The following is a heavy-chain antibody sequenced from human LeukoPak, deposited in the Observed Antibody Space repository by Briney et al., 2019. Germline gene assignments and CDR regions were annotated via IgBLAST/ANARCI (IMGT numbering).Heavy chain of an antibody. CDR1: GYTLTELS. J-gene: IGHJ4*02. D-gene: IGHD6-19*01. CDR3: ATDHRSVAGTNFDY. V-gene: IGHV1-24*01. Sequence: ASVKVSCKVSGYTLTELSMHWVRQAPGKGLEWMGRFDPEDGETIYAQKFQGRVTMTEDTSTDTAYMELSSLRSEDTAVYYCATDHRSVAGTNFDYWGQGTLVTASS. CDR2: FDPEDGET.